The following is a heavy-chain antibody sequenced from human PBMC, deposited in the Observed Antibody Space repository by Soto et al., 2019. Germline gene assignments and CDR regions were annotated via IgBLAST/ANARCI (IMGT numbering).Heavy chain of an antibody. CDR3: AKGVASSD. D-gene: IGHD5-12*01. CDR2: INPLFRTP. Sequence: QVHLVQSEAEVRKPGSSVQVSCKSSGGSFTTDSIIWVRQAPGQGLEWMGGINPLFRTPVYAQKFQGRVTISADESTSAAHLEVTGLTPEDTAVYFCAKGVASSDWGQGTPVTVSS. J-gene: IGHJ4*02. V-gene: IGHV1-69*01. CDR1: GGSFTTDS.